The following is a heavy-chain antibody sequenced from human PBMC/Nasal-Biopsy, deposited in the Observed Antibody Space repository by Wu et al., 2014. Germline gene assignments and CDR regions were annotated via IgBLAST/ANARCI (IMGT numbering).Heavy chain of an antibody. D-gene: IGHD4-23*01. V-gene: IGHV3-48*01. Sequence: LRLSCAASGFTFSSYSMNWVRQAPGKGLEWVSYISSSSSTIYYADSVKGRFTISRDNAKNSLYLQMNSLRAEDTAVYYCARDGNPRSSDAEYFQHWGQGTLVTVSS. CDR2: ISSSSSTI. J-gene: IGHJ1*01. CDR3: ARDGNPRSSDAEYFQH. CDR1: GFTFSSYS.